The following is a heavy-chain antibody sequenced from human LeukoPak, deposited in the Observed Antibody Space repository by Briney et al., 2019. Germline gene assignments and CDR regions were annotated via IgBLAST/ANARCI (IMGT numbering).Heavy chain of an antibody. CDR1: GFTFSTYN. V-gene: IGHV3-21*01. Sequence: GGSLRLSCAASGFTFSTYNMNWVRRAPGKGLEWVSSISSSSNYIYYADSVKGRFTISRDNAKNSLYLQMNSLRAEDTAVYYCAREGGYSYGWYFDYWGQGTLVTVSS. J-gene: IGHJ4*02. CDR3: AREGGYSYGWYFDY. CDR2: ISSSSNYI. D-gene: IGHD5-18*01.